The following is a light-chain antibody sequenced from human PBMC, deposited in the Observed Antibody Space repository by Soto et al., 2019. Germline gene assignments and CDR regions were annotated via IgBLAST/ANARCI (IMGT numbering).Light chain of an antibody. Sequence: QSALTQPRSVSGSPGQPVTIPGTGPRRVVGGYNFVSWYQQHPGKAPKLMIYDVSKRPSGVPDRFSGSKSGNTASLTISGLQAEDEADYYCCSYAGSYTWVFGTGTKLTVL. CDR3: CSYAGSYTWV. J-gene: IGLJ1*01. V-gene: IGLV2-11*01. CDR2: DVS. CDR1: RRVVGGYNF.